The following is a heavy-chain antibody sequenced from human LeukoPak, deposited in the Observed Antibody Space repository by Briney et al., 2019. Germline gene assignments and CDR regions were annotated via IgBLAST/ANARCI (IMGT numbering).Heavy chain of an antibody. D-gene: IGHD6-19*01. J-gene: IGHJ4*02. CDR1: GFTFSSYW. Sequence: GGSLRLSCAASGFTFSSYWMSWVRQAPGKGLECVANIKQDGTEKYYVDSVKGRFTISRDNAKNSRYLQMNSLRAEDTAVYYCARVPGSSGWYDPLFDYWGQGTLVTVSS. V-gene: IGHV3-7*01. CDR2: IKQDGTEK. CDR3: ARVPGSSGWYDPLFDY.